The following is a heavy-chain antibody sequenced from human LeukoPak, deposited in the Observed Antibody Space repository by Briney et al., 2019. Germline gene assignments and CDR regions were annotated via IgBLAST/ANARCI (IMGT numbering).Heavy chain of an antibody. CDR1: GFTFSSYE. J-gene: IGHJ6*03. D-gene: IGHD6-19*01. CDR3: ARDSQEMRQWLPSDMDV. Sequence: PGGSLRLSCAASGFTFSSYEMNWVRQAPGKGLEWVSYISSGSSTIYYSDSVKGRFTISRDNAKNSLYLQMNSLRAEDTAVYYCARDSQEMRQWLPSDMDVWGKGTTVTVSS. CDR2: ISSGSSTI. V-gene: IGHV3-48*01.